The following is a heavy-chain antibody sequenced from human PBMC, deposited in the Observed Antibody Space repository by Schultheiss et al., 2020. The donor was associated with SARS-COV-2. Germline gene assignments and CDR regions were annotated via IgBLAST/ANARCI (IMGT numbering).Heavy chain of an antibody. J-gene: IGHJ6*02. CDR2: IYTSGST. D-gene: IGHD6-19*01. CDR1: GGSISSYY. V-gene: IGHV4-4*07. Sequence: SETLSLTCTVSGGSISSYYWSWIRQPPGKGLEWIGSIYTSGSTNYNPSLESRVTMSIDTSKNQFSLKLSSVTAADTAVYYCARDRTAVAATDYYYYGMDVWGQGTTVTVSS. CDR3: ARDRTAVAATDYYYYGMDV.